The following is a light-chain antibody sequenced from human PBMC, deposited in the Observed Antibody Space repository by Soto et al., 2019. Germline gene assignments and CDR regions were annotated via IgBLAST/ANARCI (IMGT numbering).Light chain of an antibody. CDR3: QESLSFLWGT. V-gene: IGKV1-39*01. CDR1: QSISTS. CDR2: GAS. Sequence: DIQMTQSPSSLSASVGDRVTITCRTSQSISTSLNWYQQKPGKAPKVLIYGASSLHSGVPSRFSGDGSGTDFTITISSLQPEDFAIYYCQESLSFLWGTFGPGTKVEIK. J-gene: IGKJ1*01.